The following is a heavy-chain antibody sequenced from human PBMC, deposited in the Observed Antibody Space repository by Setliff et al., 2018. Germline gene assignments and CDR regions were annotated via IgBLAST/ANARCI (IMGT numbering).Heavy chain of an antibody. CDR1: GFTFSNYY. J-gene: IGHJ4*02. Sequence: GGSLRLSCAASGFTFSNYYMTWIRQTPGKGLEWISYIHDSGNPTYYADSVKGRFTVSRDNAKNSLYLQMTSLRAEDTAIYYCARATGYRLEGDFDYWGQGTLVTVSS. V-gene: IGHV3-11*01. CDR3: ARATGYRLEGDFDY. CDR2: IHDSGNPT. D-gene: IGHD3-16*01.